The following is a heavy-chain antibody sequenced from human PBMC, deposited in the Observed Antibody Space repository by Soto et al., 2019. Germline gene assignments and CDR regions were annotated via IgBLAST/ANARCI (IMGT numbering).Heavy chain of an antibody. V-gene: IGHV4-4*02. J-gene: IGHJ3*02. CDR2: IYHSGST. D-gene: IGHD6-19*01. CDR3: ARDYFEQWLDAFDI. Sequence: PSETLSLTCAVSGGSISSSNWWSWVRQPPGKGLEWIGEIYHSGSTNYNPSLKSRVTISVDKSKNQFSLKLSSVTAADTAVYYCARDYFEQWLDAFDIWGQGTMVTVSS. CDR1: GGSISSSNW.